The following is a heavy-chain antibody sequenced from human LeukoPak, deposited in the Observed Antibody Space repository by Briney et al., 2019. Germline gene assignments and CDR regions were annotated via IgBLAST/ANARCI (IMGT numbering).Heavy chain of an antibody. D-gene: IGHD3-10*01. V-gene: IGHV4-59*01. CDR1: GDSISSYY. CDR2: IYYSGST. CDR3: AREVPIVRGLRWDY. Sequence: PSETLSLTCTVSGDSISSYYWNWVRQPPGKGLEWIGYIYYSGSTNCNPSLKSRVTISIDTSKNQFSLKLRSATAADTAVYYCAREVPIVRGLRWDYWGQGTLVTVSS. J-gene: IGHJ4*02.